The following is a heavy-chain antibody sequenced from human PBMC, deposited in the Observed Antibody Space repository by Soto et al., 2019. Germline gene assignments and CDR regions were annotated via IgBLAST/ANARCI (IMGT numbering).Heavy chain of an antibody. V-gene: IGHV4-30-4*01. D-gene: IGHD6-6*01. J-gene: IGHJ6*02. CDR3: ARDDRDSSSYYYGMDV. Sequence: SETLSLTCTVSGGSISSGDYYWSWIRQPPGKGLEWIGYIYYSGSTYYNPSLKSRVTISVDTSKNQFSLKLSSVTAADTAVYYCARDDRDSSSYYYGMDVWGQGTTVTSP. CDR1: GGSISSGDYY. CDR2: IYYSGST.